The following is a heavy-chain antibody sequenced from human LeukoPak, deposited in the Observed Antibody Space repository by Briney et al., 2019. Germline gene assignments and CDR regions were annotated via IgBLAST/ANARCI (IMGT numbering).Heavy chain of an antibody. V-gene: IGHV4-30-2*01. Sequence: PSQTLSLTCAVSGGSISSGGYSWSWIRQPPGKGLEWIGYIYHSGSTYYNPSLKSRVTISVDRSKNQFSLKLSSVTAADTAVYYCARGRDGYNYDYWGQGTLVTVSS. CDR3: ARGRDGYNYDY. CDR1: GGSISSGGYS. J-gene: IGHJ4*02. CDR2: IYHSGST. D-gene: IGHD5-24*01.